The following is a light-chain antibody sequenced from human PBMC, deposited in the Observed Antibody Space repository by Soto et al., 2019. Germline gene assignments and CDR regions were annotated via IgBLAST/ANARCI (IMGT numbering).Light chain of an antibody. V-gene: IGKV1-5*03. Sequence: DIQMTQSPSTLSASVGDRVTITCRASQSISGWLAWYQQKPGKAPKILIYKATHLESGVPSRFSGSGSETEFTLTISSLHSDDSATYYCKQYNDYARTFGQGTKGEIK. CDR3: KQYNDYART. CDR1: QSISGW. J-gene: IGKJ1*01. CDR2: KAT.